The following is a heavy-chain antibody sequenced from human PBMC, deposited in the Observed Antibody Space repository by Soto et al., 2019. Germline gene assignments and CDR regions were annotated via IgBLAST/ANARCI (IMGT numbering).Heavy chain of an antibody. CDR1: GGSISSGDYY. CDR2: IYYSGST. Sequence: TLSLTCTVSGGSISSGDYYWSWIRQPPGKGLEWIGYIYYSGSTYYNPSLKSRVTISVDTSKNQFSLKLSSVTAADTAVYYCARMLLFGEANYYYYYGMDVWGQGTTVTVSS. CDR3: ARMLLFGEANYYYYYGMDV. D-gene: IGHD3-10*02. J-gene: IGHJ6*02. V-gene: IGHV4-30-4*01.